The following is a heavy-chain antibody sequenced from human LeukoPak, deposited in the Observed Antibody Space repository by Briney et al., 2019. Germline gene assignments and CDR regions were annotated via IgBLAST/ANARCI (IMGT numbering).Heavy chain of an antibody. CDR2: INPNSGGT. J-gene: IGHJ5*02. CDR3: ARDMNTEGGFDP. D-gene: IGHD3-16*01. Sequence: GASVKVSCKASGYAFTGYYMHWVRQAPGQGLEWMGWINPNSGGTNYAQKFQGRVTMTRDTSISTAYMELSRLRSDDTAVYYCARDMNTEGGFDPWGQGTLVTVSS. V-gene: IGHV1-2*02. CDR1: GYAFTGYY.